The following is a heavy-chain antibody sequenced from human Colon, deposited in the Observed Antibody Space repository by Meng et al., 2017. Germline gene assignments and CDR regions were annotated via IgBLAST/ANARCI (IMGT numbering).Heavy chain of an antibody. J-gene: IGHJ5*02. CDR1: GGSFRGYY. CDR3: VRERLSSGWYGGRWFDP. V-gene: IGHV4-34*01. D-gene: IGHD6-19*01. Sequence: VQLPQWGAGLLKPSETLSLTCAVYGGSFRGYYWSWIRQPPGKGLEWIGEINHSGSTNYNPSLKSRVTISVDTSKNQFSLKLSSVTAADTAVYYCVRERLSSGWYGGRWFDPWGQGTLVTASS. CDR2: INHSGST.